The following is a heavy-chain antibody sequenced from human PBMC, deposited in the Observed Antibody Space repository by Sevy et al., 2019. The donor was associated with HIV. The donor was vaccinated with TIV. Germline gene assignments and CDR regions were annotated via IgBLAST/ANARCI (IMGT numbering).Heavy chain of an antibody. V-gene: IGHV4-39*01. Sequence: SETLSLTCSVSGDSISSYGHFWGWIRQPPGKGLGWIGDISYSGATNYHPSLRSRVTISVDTSKNQFYLKLTSVTAADTAVYYCAKIFDHWGQGTLVTVSS. CDR1: GDSISSYGHF. CDR3: AKIFDH. J-gene: IGHJ5*02. CDR2: ISYSGAT.